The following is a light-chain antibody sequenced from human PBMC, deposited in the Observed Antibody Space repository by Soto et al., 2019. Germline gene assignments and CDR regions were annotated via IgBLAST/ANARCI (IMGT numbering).Light chain of an antibody. CDR2: EVN. Sequence: QSALTQPVCVSGSPGQSITISCTGTSSDVGTYTLVSWYQHHPGKAPKLVIYEVNKRPAGVSKRFSGSKSGDTASLTISGLQAEDEADYYCSSYSGPTTFYVFGPGTKVTVL. CDR3: SSYSGPTTFYV. J-gene: IGLJ1*01. V-gene: IGLV2-23*02. CDR1: SSDVGTYTL.